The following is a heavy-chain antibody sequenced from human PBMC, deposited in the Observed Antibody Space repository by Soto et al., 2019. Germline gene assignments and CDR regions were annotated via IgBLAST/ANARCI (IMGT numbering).Heavy chain of an antibody. CDR1: GDTFSSYS. Sequence: QVRLVQSGAEVNKPGSSVKVSCKASGDTFSSYSISWVRQAPGQGLEWMGGIVPIFGITVYAPRLQGRVTITADGPTSTSYMEVSGLTFEDTAVYYCAANSLGGGSQGDVWGQGTTVTVSS. D-gene: IGHD3-10*01. V-gene: IGHV1-69*01. CDR3: AANSLGGGSQGDV. CDR2: IVPIFGIT. J-gene: IGHJ6*02.